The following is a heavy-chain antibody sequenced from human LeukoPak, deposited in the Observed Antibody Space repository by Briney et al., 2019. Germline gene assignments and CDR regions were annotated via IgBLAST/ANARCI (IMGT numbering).Heavy chain of an antibody. CDR3: ARDKWGGANYYPGMDV. CDR2: VYYDGNI. CDR1: GGSISGGIFY. V-gene: IGHV4-39*07. Sequence: SETLSLTCTVSGGSISGGIFYWAWIRQPPGKGLEWIATVYYDGNIYYNPSLRSRVTMSVDTSKNQFSLRLRSVTAADTAVYYCARDKWGGANYYPGMDVWGQGTTVTVS. J-gene: IGHJ6*02. D-gene: IGHD7-27*01.